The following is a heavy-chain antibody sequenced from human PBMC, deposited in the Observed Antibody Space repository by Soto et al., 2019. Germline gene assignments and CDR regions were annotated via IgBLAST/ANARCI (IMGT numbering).Heavy chain of an antibody. V-gene: IGHV5-51*01. CDR2: IYPGDSDT. CDR1: GYSFTTYW. CDR3: ARLSDTSGYPKYGMDV. D-gene: IGHD3-22*01. Sequence: GESLKISCKGSGYSFTTYWIGWVRQMPGKGLEWMGIIYPGDSDTRYSPSFQGQVTISADKSITTAYLQWSSLKASDTAMYYCARLSDTSGYPKYGMDVWGQGTTVTVSS. J-gene: IGHJ6*02.